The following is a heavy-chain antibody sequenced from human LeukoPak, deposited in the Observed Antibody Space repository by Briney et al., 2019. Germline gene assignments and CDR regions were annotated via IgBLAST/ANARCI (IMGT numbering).Heavy chain of an antibody. V-gene: IGHV4-39*07. CDR2: IYYSGST. Sequence: SETLSLTCTVSGGSISSSSYYWGWIRQPPGKGLEWIGSIYYSGSTYYNPSLKSRVTISVDRSKNQFSLKLSSVTAADTAVYYCASQLLWFGERIRFDYWGQGTLVTVSS. J-gene: IGHJ4*02. CDR3: ASQLLWFGERIRFDY. D-gene: IGHD3-10*01. CDR1: GGSISSSSYY.